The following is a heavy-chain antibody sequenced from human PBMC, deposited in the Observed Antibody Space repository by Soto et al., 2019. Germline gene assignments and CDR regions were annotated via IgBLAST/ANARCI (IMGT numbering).Heavy chain of an antibody. CDR3: ARELGYYYGLDV. CDR1: GFTFSSYS. J-gene: IGHJ6*02. V-gene: IGHV3-21*01. Sequence: GGSLRLSCAASGFTFSSYSMNWVRQAPGKGLEWVSSISSSGPYIYYADSVKGRFTISRDNAKKSLYLQMSSLRAEDTAVYYCARELGYYYGLDVWGQGTTVTVSS. CDR2: ISSSGPYI. D-gene: IGHD3-3*02.